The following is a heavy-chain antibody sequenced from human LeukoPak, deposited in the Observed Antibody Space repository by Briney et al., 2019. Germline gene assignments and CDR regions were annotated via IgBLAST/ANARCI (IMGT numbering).Heavy chain of an antibody. CDR1: GGSLSSYY. CDR3: ASGYSYGSLDY. D-gene: IGHD5-18*01. Sequence: SETLSLTCTVSGGSLSSYYWRWIRPPPRKGLEWIGYIYYSGSTHYSPSLKSRVTISVVTSKNQFSLKLSSVTAADTAVECCASGYSYGSLDYWGQGTLVTVSS. CDR2: IYYSGST. V-gene: IGHV4-59*01. J-gene: IGHJ4*02.